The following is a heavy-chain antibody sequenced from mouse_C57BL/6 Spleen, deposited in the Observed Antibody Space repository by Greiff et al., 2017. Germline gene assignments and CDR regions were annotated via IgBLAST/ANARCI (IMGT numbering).Heavy chain of an antibody. V-gene: IGHV3-6*01. J-gene: IGHJ1*03. Sequence: EVQLQQSGPGLVKPSQSLSLTCSVTGYSITSGYYWNWIRQFPGNKLEWMGYISYDGSNNSNPSLKNRISITRDTSKNQFFLKLNSVTTEDTATYYCARDDGVVAPFDVWGTGTTVTVSS. CDR3: ARDDGVVAPFDV. D-gene: IGHD1-1*01. CDR1: GYSITSGYY. CDR2: ISYDGSN.